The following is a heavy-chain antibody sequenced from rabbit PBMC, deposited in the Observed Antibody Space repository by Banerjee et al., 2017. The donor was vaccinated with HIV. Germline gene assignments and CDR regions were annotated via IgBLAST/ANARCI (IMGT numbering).Heavy chain of an antibody. D-gene: IGHD1-1*01. V-gene: IGHV1S45*01. CDR3: ARDNPYTSDNYANL. Sequence: QQQLVESGGGLVKPGASLTLTCTASGFSFSSSHYICWVRQAPGKGLEWIGYITTNNGDTYYATWAKGRFTISKTSSTTVTLQMTSLTAADTATYFCARDNPYTSDNYANLWGPGTLVTVS. CDR2: ITTNNGDT. CDR1: GFSFSSSHY. J-gene: IGHJ4*01.